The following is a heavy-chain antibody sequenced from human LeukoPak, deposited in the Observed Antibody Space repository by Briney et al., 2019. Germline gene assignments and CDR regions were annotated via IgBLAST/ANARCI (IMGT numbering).Heavy chain of an antibody. V-gene: IGHV1-8*01. CDR2: MNPNSGNT. J-gene: IGHJ5*02. D-gene: IGHD5-12*01. CDR3: ARGVWYSGYDSIWFDP. CDR1: GYTFTSYD. Sequence: ASVKVSCKASGYTFTSYDINWVRQATGQRLEWMGWMNPNSGNTGYAQKFQGRVTMTRNTSISTAYMELSSLRSEDTAVYYCARGVWYSGYDSIWFDPWGQGTLVTVSS.